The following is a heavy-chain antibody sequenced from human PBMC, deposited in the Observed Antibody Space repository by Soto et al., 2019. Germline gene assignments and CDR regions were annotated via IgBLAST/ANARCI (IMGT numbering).Heavy chain of an antibody. J-gene: IGHJ1*01. CDR3: AGGATGRAPFQH. V-gene: IGHV3-72*01. CDR2: SRNKVASYTT. D-gene: IGHD6-13*01. CDR1: GLSLSDQF. Sequence: GGSLSLSCAASGLSLSDQFMDWVRQVPGKGLEWVGRSRNKVASYTTEYAAPVKGRFTISRDESKNSLYLQMNSLRTEDTAVYFCAGGATGRAPFQHWGQGTLVTVSS.